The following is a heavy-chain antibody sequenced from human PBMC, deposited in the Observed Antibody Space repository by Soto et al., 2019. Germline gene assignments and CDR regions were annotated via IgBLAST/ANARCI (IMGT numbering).Heavy chain of an antibody. D-gene: IGHD6-13*01. CDR3: ASRIKSAAAAGSKTYYYYYGMDV. CDR1: GYTFTSYA. CDR2: INAGNGNT. Sequence: ASVKVSCKASGYTFTSYAMHWVRQAPGQRLEWMGWINAGNGNTKYSQKFQSRVTITRDTSASTAYMELSSLRSEDTAVYYCASRIKSAAAAGSKTYYYYYGMDVWGQGTKVTVYS. J-gene: IGHJ6*02. V-gene: IGHV1-3*01.